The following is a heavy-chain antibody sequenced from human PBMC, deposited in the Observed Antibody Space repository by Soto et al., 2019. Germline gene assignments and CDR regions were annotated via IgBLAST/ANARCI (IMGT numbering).Heavy chain of an antibody. Sequence: PGGSLRLSCAASGFTVSRNYMSWVRQAPGKGLEWVSVIYSGGSTYYADSVKGRFTISRDNSKNTLYLQMNSLRAEDTAVYYCASLRQAGPHKVFYDRAQRTPVPVSS. V-gene: IGHV3-66*01. CDR2: IYSGGST. CDR1: GFTVSRNY. D-gene: IGHD5-12*01. CDR3: ASLRQAGPHKVFYD. J-gene: IGHJ4*01.